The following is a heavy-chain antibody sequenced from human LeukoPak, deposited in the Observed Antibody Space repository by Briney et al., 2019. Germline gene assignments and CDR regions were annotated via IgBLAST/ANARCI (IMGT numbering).Heavy chain of an antibody. CDR3: AREPPYNSDAFDI. CDR2: ISYDGSNK. CDR1: GFTFSSYA. J-gene: IGHJ3*02. Sequence: GRSLRLSCAASGFTFSSYAMHWVRQAPGKGLEWVAVISYDGSNKYYADSVKGRFTISRDNSKNTLYLQMNSLRAEDTAVYYCAREPPYNSDAFDIWGQGTMVTVSS. V-gene: IGHV3-30-3*01. D-gene: IGHD1-1*01.